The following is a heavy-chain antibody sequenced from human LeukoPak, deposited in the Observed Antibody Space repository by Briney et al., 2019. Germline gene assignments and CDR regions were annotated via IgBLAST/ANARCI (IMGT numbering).Heavy chain of an antibody. J-gene: IGHJ3*02. CDR2: IRWDSGTI. D-gene: IGHD1-26*01. CDR1: GFTFDDYA. Sequence: GGSLRLSCAASGFTFDDYAMHWVRQAPGKCLEWVSGIRWDSGTIGYADSVKGRFTISRGNAKNSPYLQMNSLRAEDMALYYCAKGGSGSYSLDAFDIWGQGTMVTVSS. V-gene: IGHV3-9*03. CDR3: AKGGSGSYSLDAFDI.